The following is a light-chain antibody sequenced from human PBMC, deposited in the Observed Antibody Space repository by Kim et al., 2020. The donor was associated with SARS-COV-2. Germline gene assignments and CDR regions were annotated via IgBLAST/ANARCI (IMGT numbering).Light chain of an antibody. CDR2: GAS. CDR3: QQDYNLPT. J-gene: IGKJ1*01. Sequence: PGERVTLSCRASQSVSSSYLTWYQQKPSQAPRLLIYGASTRATGIPARFSGSGSGTDFTLTISSLQPEDFAVYYCQQDYNLPTFGQGTKVDI. CDR1: QSVSSSY. V-gene: IGKV3D-7*01.